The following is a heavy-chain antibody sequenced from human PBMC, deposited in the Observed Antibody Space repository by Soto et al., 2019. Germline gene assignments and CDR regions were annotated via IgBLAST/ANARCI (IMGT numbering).Heavy chain of an antibody. J-gene: IGHJ6*02. CDR1: GFTFSSHG. Sequence: QVQLVESGGGVVQPGRSLRLSCAASGFTFSSHGIHWVRQAPGKGLEWVALISYDGSNKYYADSVKGRFTISRDNSKNRLYLQMNSLRAEDTAVYYCAKGFRAHQDYYYGMDVWGQGTTVTSSS. V-gene: IGHV3-30*18. CDR2: ISYDGSNK. CDR3: AKGFRAHQDYYYGMDV.